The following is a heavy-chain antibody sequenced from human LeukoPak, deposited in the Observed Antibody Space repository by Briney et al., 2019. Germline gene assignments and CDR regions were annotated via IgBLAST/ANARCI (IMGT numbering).Heavy chain of an antibody. D-gene: IGHD1-14*01. Sequence: GSLKLSCTASEFHVSSNYISWIRPAPGGRLEWLSVIYYNGITFYSDSVKGRFTISRDTSKNTVYLQMNSLRGEDTAMYYCARHAFRSQYNPNDLWGQGTLVTVSS. V-gene: IGHV3-66*04. J-gene: IGHJ4*02. CDR1: EFHVSSNY. CDR2: IYYNGIT. CDR3: ARHAFRSQYNPNDL.